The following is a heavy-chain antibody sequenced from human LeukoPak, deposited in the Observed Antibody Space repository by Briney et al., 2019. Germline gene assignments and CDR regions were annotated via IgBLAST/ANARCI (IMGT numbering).Heavy chain of an antibody. CDR1: GGSISSYY. V-gene: IGHV4-59*01. J-gene: IGHJ3*02. Sequence: PSETLSPTCTVSGGSISSYYWSWIRQPPGKGLEWIGYIYYSGSTNYNPSLKSRVTISQDTPKNQFSLKLSSVTATDTAVYYCATRPSGDYYVFDIWGQGTMVTVSS. CDR3: ATRPSGDYYVFDI. D-gene: IGHD4-17*01. CDR2: IYYSGST.